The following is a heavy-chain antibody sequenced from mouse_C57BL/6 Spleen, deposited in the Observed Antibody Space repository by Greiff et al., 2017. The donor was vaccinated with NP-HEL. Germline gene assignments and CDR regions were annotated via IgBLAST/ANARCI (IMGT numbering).Heavy chain of an antibody. Sequence: VKLQQSDAELVKPGASVKISCKVSGYTFTDHTIHWMKQRPEQGLEWIGYIYPRDGSTKYNEKFKGKATLTADKSSSTAYMQLNSLTSEDSAVYFCARPNYDYDLWFAYWGQGTLVTVSA. CDR2: IYPRDGST. D-gene: IGHD2-4*01. CDR1: GYTFTDHT. J-gene: IGHJ3*01. CDR3: ARPNYDYDLWFAY. V-gene: IGHV1-78*01.